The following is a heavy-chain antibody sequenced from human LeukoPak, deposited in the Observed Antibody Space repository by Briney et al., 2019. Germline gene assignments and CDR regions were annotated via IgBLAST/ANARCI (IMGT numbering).Heavy chain of an antibody. CDR2: IYWDDDK. Sequence: ESGPTLVKPTQTLTLTCTFSGFSLSTSGVAVGWIRQPPGKALEWLALIYWDDDKRYSPSLNSRLTITKDTSKNQVVLTMTNMDPVDTATYYCAHRGLDSLTGYYNYFDYWGQGTLVTVSS. CDR1: GFSLSTSGVA. V-gene: IGHV2-5*02. D-gene: IGHD3-9*01. J-gene: IGHJ4*02. CDR3: AHRGLDSLTGYYNYFDY.